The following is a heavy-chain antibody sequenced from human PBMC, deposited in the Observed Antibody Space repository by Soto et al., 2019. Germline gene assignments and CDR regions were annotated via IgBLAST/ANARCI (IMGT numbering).Heavy chain of an antibody. CDR2: INSIFGTA. CDR3: VIARMPGQPEPGMAV. V-gene: IGHV1-69*01. J-gene: IGHJ6*02. D-gene: IGHD1-26*01. Sequence: QVQLVQSGAEVKKPGSSVRVSCKASGGTFSSYAISWVRQAPGQGLEWMGGINSIFGTANYAQKFQGRVTITADESKSTAYMALRSLRSEDTAVYYCVIARMPGQPEPGMAVWGQGPTVAVSS. CDR1: GGTFSSYA.